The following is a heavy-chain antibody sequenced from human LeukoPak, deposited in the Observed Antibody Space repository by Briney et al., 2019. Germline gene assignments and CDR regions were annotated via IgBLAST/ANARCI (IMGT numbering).Heavy chain of an antibody. Sequence: ASVKVSCXTSGYTFTGYYIHWMRLAPGQGLEWLGRINPNSGGTSSAQKFQGRVTMTRDTSISTAYMELSSLRFDDTAVYYCARAMDDYGKNWFDPWGQGTLVTVSS. CDR2: INPNSGGT. V-gene: IGHV1-2*06. CDR3: ARAMDDYGKNWFDP. D-gene: IGHD4-17*01. CDR1: GYTFTGYY. J-gene: IGHJ5*02.